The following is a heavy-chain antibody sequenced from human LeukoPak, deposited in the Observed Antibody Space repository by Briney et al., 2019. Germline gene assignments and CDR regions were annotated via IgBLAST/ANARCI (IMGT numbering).Heavy chain of an antibody. CDR3: ASLSTPTIFGVVNFDY. D-gene: IGHD3-3*01. J-gene: IGHJ4*02. V-gene: IGHV1-2*06. Sequence: ASVKVSCKASGYTFTGYYIHWVRQAPGQGLEWMGRINPYSGGTNYAQKFQGRVTMTRDTSISTAYMELSRLKSDDTAVYHGASLSTPTIFGVVNFDYWGQGTLVTVSS. CDR1: GYTFTGYY. CDR2: INPYSGGT.